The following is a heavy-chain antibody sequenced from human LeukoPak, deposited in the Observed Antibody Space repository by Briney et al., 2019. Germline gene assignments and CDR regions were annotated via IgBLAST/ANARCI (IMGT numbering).Heavy chain of an antibody. V-gene: IGHV4-59*12. D-gene: IGHD3-22*01. Sequence: SETLSLTCTVSGDSISSYYWSWIRQPPGKGLEWIGYIYYSGSTNYNPSLKSRVTISVDTSKNQFSLKLSSVTAADTAVYYCAREGGENYYDSSGHFDYWGQGTLVTVSS. J-gene: IGHJ4*02. CDR1: GDSISSYY. CDR3: AREGGENYYDSSGHFDY. CDR2: IYYSGST.